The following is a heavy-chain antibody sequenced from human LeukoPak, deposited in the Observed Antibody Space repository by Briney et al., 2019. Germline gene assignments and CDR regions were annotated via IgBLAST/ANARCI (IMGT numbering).Heavy chain of an antibody. J-gene: IGHJ4*02. D-gene: IGHD4-17*01. Sequence: GGSLRLSCAASGFTFSSYSMSWVRQAPGKGLEWVSSISSSSSYIYYADSVKGRFTISRDNAKNSLYLQMNSLRAEDTAVYYCARVRATVTYSRSFDYWGQGTLVTVSS. CDR3: ARVRATVTYSRSFDY. CDR1: GFTFSSYS. CDR2: ISSSSSYI. V-gene: IGHV3-21*01.